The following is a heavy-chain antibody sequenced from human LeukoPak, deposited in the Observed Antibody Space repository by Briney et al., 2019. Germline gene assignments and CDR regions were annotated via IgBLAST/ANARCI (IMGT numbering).Heavy chain of an antibody. CDR2: IRNDGTIK. D-gene: IGHD2-2*01. Sequence: GGSLRLSCAASGFTFSIYGMHWVRQAPGKGLEWVAFIRNDGTIKYYADSVRGRFTISRDNSKYTLYLQMDSLRPEDTAVYYCAKDMASPYFDYWSQGPLVTVSS. V-gene: IGHV3-30*02. CDR1: GFTFSIYG. J-gene: IGHJ4*02. CDR3: AKDMASPYFDY.